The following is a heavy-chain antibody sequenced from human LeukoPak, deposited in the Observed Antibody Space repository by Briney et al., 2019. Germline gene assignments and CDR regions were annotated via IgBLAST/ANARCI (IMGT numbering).Heavy chain of an antibody. CDR3: ARAVSKAAGGDY. J-gene: IGHJ4*02. Sequence: ASVKVSCKASGYTFTSYYMHWVRQAPGQGLEWMGIINPSGGSTSYAQKFQGRVTMTRDMSTSTVYMELSSLRSEDTAVYYCARAVSKAAGGDYWGQGTLVTVSS. V-gene: IGHV1-46*01. CDR1: GYTFTSYY. D-gene: IGHD6-13*01. CDR2: INPSGGST.